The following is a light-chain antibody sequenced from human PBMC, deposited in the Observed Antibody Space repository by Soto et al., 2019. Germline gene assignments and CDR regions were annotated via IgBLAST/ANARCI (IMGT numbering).Light chain of an antibody. CDR2: EVS. J-gene: IGLJ1*01. V-gene: IGLV2-14*01. CDR3: SSYSISTADL. Sequence: QSVLTQPASVSGSPGPSITISCTGTSSDVGGYGYVSWYQIHPGKAPKLMVFEVSNRPSGVSYRFSGSKSGNTASLTISGLQAEDEADYFCSSYSISTADLFGTGTKVTVL. CDR1: SSDVGGYGY.